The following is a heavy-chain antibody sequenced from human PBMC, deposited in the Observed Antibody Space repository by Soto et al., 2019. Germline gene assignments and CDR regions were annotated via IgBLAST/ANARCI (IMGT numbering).Heavy chain of an antibody. V-gene: IGHV3-23*01. CDR3: AKVMGSPRSPRRGYSYGRTYFDY. D-gene: IGHD5-18*01. J-gene: IGHJ4*02. CDR1: GFTFSSYA. Sequence: EVQLLESGGGLVQPGGSLRLSCAASGFTFSSYAMSWVRQAPGKGLEWVSAISGSGGSTYYADSVKGRFTISRDNSKNTLYLQMNSLRAEVTAVYYCAKVMGSPRSPRRGYSYGRTYFDYWGQGTLVTVYS. CDR2: ISGSGGST.